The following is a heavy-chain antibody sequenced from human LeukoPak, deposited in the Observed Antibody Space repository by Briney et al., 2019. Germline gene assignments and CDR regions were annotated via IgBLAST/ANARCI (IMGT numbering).Heavy chain of an antibody. CDR3: ARGLGSYYYYYYGMDV. CDR1: GGSISSGGYY. D-gene: IGHD3-10*01. CDR2: IYHSGST. J-gene: IGHJ6*02. V-gene: IGHV4-30-2*01. Sequence: SETLSLTCTVSGGSISSGGYYWSWIRQPPGKGLEWIGYIYHSGSTYYNPSLKSRVTISADTSKNQFSLKLSSVTAADTAVYYCARGLGSYYYYYYGMDVWGQGTTVTVSS.